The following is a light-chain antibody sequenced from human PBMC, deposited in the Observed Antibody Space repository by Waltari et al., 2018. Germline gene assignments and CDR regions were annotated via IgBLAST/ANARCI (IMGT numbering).Light chain of an antibody. CDR3: GGWDDSLNGWV. CDR2: RGN. J-gene: IGLJ3*02. V-gene: IGLV1-47*01. Sequence: QSVMTQPPSASGTPGQRVPIPCSGSRPNIGNNPVYWYQQLPGAAPKLLIYRGNQRPSGVPDRFSVSKSGTSASLAISGLRSEDEADYYCGGWDDSLNGWVFGGGTKLTVL. CDR1: RPNIGNNP.